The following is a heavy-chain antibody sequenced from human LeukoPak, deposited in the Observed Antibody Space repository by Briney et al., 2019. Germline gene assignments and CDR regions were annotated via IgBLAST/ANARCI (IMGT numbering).Heavy chain of an antibody. CDR2: INHSGST. CDR1: GGSFSGYY. J-gene: IGHJ4*02. V-gene: IGHV4-34*01. Sequence: SETLSLTCAVYGGSFSGYYWSWIRQPPGKGLEWIGEINHSGSTNYNPSLKSRVTISVDTSKNQFSLKLSSVTAADTAVYYCARDRSIFGPDDYWGQGTLVTVSS. CDR3: ARDRSIFGPDDY. D-gene: IGHD3-3*02.